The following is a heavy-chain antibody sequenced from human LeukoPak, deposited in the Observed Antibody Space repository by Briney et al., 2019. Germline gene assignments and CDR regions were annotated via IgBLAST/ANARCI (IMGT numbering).Heavy chain of an antibody. D-gene: IGHD4-17*01. CDR1: GFTFSSYG. CDR2: ISYDGSNK. J-gene: IGHJ4*02. CDR3: AKTHRDYGAPDY. V-gene: IGHV3-30*18. Sequence: QPGGSLRLSCAASGFTFSSYGMHWVRQAPGKGLEWVAVISYDGSNKYYADSVKGRFTISRDNSKNTLYLQMNSLRAEDTAVYYCAKTHRDYGAPDYWGQGTLVTVSS.